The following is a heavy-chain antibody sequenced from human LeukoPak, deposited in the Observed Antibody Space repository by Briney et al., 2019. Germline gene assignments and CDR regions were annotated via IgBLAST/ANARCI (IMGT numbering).Heavy chain of an antibody. Sequence: PGGSLRLSCAASGFTFSSYEMNWVRQAPGKGLEWVSYISSSGSTIYYADSVKGRFTISRDNAKNSLYLQMNSLRAEDTAVYYCAREGDSVTMIVLHFDYWGQGTLVTVSS. D-gene: IGHD3-22*01. J-gene: IGHJ4*02. CDR2: ISSSGSTI. V-gene: IGHV3-48*03. CDR3: AREGDSVTMIVLHFDY. CDR1: GFTFSSYE.